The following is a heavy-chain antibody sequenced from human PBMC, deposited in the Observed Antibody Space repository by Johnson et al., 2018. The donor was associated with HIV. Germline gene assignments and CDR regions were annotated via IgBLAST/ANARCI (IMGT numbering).Heavy chain of an antibody. D-gene: IGHD4-23*01. J-gene: IGHJ3*02. V-gene: IGHV3-7*01. Sequence: IRQDGGETDYVDSVKGRFTISRDNAKNSLYLQMNNLRDEDTAVYYCAKNRLLRGGAFDIWGQGTMVTVSS. CDR2: IRQDGGET. CDR3: AKNRLLRGGAFDI.